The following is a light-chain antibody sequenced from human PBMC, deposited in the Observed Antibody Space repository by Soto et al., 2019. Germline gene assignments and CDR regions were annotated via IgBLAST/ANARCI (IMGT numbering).Light chain of an antibody. CDR3: CSYAGTIYV. CDR1: SSDVGSYNL. V-gene: IGLV2-23*01. CDR2: EGS. Sequence: QSARTQPASVSGSPGQSITISCTGTSSDVGSYNLVSWYQQHPGKAPKLMIYEGSKRPSGVSNRFSGSKSGNTASLTISGLQAEDEADYYCCSYAGTIYVFGTGTKVTVL. J-gene: IGLJ1*01.